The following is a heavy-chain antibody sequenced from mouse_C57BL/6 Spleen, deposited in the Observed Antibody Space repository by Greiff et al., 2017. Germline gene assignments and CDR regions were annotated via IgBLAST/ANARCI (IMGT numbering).Heavy chain of an antibody. J-gene: IGHJ3*01. CDR3: ARRASMVTDWFAY. Sequence: QVQLQQPGAELVKPGASVKLSCKASGYTFTSYWMHWVKQRPGQGLEWIGMIHPNSGSTNYNEKFKSKATLTVDKSSSTAYMQLSSLTSEDSAVYYCARRASMVTDWFAYGGQGTLVTVYA. CDR1: GYTFTSYW. D-gene: IGHD2-2*01. CDR2: IHPNSGST. V-gene: IGHV1-64*01.